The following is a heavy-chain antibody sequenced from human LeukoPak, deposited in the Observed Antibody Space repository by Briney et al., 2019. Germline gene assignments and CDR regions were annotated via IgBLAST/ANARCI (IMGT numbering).Heavy chain of an antibody. V-gene: IGHV3-23*01. J-gene: IGHJ4*02. CDR2: ISGSGIST. Sequence: PGGSLRLSCAASGFTFSSYAMNWVRQAPGKGLEWVSHISGSGISTYYADSVKGRFTFSRDNSKNTLYLQMNSLRAEDTAVYYCAKSQCSRTSCLYYFDYWGQGTLVTVSS. CDR3: AKSQCSRTSCLYYFDY. D-gene: IGHD2-2*01. CDR1: GFTFSSYA.